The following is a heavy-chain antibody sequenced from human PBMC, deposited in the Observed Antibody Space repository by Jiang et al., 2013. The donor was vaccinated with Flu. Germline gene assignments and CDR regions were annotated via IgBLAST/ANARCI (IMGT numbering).Heavy chain of an antibody. CDR3: ARSLDMRVVITPDAFDM. V-gene: IGHV4-4*02. D-gene: IGHD3-22*01. Sequence: YHSGRHQLQTRPSKSRVTISVDTSKNHFSLTLTSVTAADTAVYYCARSLDMRVVITPDAFDMWGQGTMVTVSS. J-gene: IGHJ3*02. CDR2: YHSGRH.